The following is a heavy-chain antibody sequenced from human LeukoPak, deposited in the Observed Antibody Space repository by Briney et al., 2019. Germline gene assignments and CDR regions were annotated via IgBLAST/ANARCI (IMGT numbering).Heavy chain of an antibody. CDR3: ARSSSGWYDYYYYYMDV. CDR1: GGSISSSSYY. CDR2: IYYSGST. D-gene: IGHD6-19*01. J-gene: IGHJ6*03. Sequence: SETLSLTCTVSGGSISSSSYYWGWIRQPPGKELEWIGSIYYSGSTYYNPSLKSRVTISVDTSKNQFSLKLSSVTAADTAVYYCARSSSGWYDYYYYYMDVWGKGTTVTISS. V-gene: IGHV4-39*01.